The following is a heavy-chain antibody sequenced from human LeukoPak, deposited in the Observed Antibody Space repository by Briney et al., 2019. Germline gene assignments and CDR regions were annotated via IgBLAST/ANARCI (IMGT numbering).Heavy chain of an antibody. CDR1: GFSLSTSGMC. V-gene: IGHV2-70*11. CDR3: ARIVTARRAFDY. D-gene: IGHD6-6*01. CDR2: IDWDDDK. Sequence: SGPTLVKPTQTLTLTCTFSGFSLSTSGMCVSWIRQPPGKALEWLARIDWDDDKYYNTSLKTRLAISKDTSKNQVVLIMTNMDPVDTATYYCARIVTARRAFDYWGQGTLVTVSS. J-gene: IGHJ4*02.